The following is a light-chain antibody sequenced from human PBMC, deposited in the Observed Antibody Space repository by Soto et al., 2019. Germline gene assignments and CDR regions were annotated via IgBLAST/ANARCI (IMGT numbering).Light chain of an antibody. CDR1: QGISDY. Sequence: DIQLTQSPSFLSASVGDRVTITCRASQGISDYFAWYQQKLGKAPKLLIYAASTLQSGVPSRFSGSGSGTEFTLTISSLQPEDFATYYCQQLNSYPITFGQETRLEIK. V-gene: IGKV1-9*01. J-gene: IGKJ5*01. CDR3: QQLNSYPIT. CDR2: AAS.